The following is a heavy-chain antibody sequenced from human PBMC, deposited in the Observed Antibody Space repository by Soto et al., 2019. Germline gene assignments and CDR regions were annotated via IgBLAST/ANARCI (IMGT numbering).Heavy chain of an antibody. CDR1: GYTFTSYD. V-gene: IGHV1-8*01. CDR3: ARGRLGWYVFWRGYYNYYYYNMDV. J-gene: IGHJ6*03. D-gene: IGHD3-3*01. Sequence: ASVKVSCKASGYTFTSYDINWVRQATGQGLEWMGWMNPNSGNTGYAQKFQGRVTMTRNTSISTAYMELSSLRSEDTAVYYCARGRLGWYVFWRGYYNYYYYNMDVWGKGTTVTVCS. CDR2: MNPNSGNT.